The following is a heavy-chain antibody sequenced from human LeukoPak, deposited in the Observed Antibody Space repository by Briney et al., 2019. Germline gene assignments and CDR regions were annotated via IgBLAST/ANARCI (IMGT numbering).Heavy chain of an antibody. CDR3: TTVNVPATSY. Sequence: GGSLRLSCVASGFTFGGYTINWVRLAPGKGLEWVSSISSSLNMYFAESVKGRFTISRDSARNSVSLQLNSLRVEDTAVYYCTTVNVPATSYWGQGTLVTVSS. J-gene: IGHJ4*02. D-gene: IGHD2-15*01. CDR2: ISSSLNM. V-gene: IGHV3-21*01. CDR1: GFTFGGYT.